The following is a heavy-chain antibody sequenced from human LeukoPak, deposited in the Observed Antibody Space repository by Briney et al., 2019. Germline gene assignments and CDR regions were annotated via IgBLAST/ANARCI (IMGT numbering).Heavy chain of an antibody. CDR2: IYYSGST. D-gene: IGHD3-22*01. CDR3: ARKVVVTYYYYYYMDV. V-gene: IGHV4-39*07. CDR1: GGSISSSSYY. Sequence: SETLSLTCTVSGGSISSSSYYWGWIRQPPGKGLEWIGSIYYSGSTYYNPSLKSRVTISVDTSKNQFSLKLSSVTAADTAVYYCARKVVVTYYYYYYMDVWGKGTTVTVSS. J-gene: IGHJ6*03.